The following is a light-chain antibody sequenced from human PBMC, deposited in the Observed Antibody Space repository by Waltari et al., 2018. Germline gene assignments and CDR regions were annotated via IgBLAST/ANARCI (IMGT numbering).Light chain of an antibody. CDR2: LGS. CDR3: MQVLQTPYT. Sequence: DIVMTQSPLSLPVTPGEPASISCRSSQSLLHSNGYKYLDWYLQKPGQSPQLLIYLGSNRASGVPDRFSGSGSGTDFTLKISRVEAEDVGDYYCMQVLQTPYTFGQGTKLEIK. J-gene: IGKJ2*01. V-gene: IGKV2-28*01. CDR1: QSLLHSNGYKY.